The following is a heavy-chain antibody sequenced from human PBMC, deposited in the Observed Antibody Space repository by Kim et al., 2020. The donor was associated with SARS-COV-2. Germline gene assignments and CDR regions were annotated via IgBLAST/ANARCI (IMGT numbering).Heavy chain of an antibody. D-gene: IGHD3-10*01. J-gene: IGHJ6*02. V-gene: IGHV3-23*01. Sequence: ADSVKGRFTISRDTSKSPRYLQMNSLRAEDTAVYYCARDRRGFNPYYGMDVWGQGTTVIVSS. CDR3: ARDRRGFNPYYGMDV.